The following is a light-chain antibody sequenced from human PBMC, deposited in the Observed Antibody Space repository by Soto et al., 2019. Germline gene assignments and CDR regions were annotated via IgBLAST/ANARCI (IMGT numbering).Light chain of an antibody. V-gene: IGLV2-8*01. CDR3: SSYAGSNNPWV. CDR1: SSDVGGYNY. CDR2: EVS. J-gene: IGLJ3*02. Sequence: QSALTQPPSASGSPGQSVTIPCTGTSSDVGGYNYVCWYQQHPGKAPKLMISEVSKRPSGVPDRFSGSKSGNTASLTVSGLQAEDEADYYCSSYAGSNNPWVFGGGTKVTVL.